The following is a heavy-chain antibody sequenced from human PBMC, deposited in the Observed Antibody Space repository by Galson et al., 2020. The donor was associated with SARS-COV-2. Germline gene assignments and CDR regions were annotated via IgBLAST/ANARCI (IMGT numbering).Heavy chain of an antibody. CDR2: INHSGST. D-gene: IGHD2-2*01. CDR3: ARAGYCSSTSCYARFDY. Sequence: SETLSLTCAVYGGSFSGYYWSWIRQPPGKGLEWIGEINHSGSTNYNPSLKSRVTISVDTSKNQFSLKLSSVTAADTAVYYCARAGYCSSTSCYARFDYWGQGTLVTVSS. CDR1: GGSFSGYY. V-gene: IGHV4-34*01. J-gene: IGHJ4*02.